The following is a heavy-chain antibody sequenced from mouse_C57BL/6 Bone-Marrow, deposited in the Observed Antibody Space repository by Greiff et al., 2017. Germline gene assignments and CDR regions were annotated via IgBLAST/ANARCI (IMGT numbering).Heavy chain of an antibody. J-gene: IGHJ4*01. CDR2: IFTGSGGT. V-gene: IGHV1-9*01. CDR3: ANTMITRAYAMDY. Sequence: QVHVKQSGAELMKPGASVKIPCKATGYTFSTYWIEWVRQRPGHGLEWIGEIFTGSGGTNYIEKFKGKATFTADTSSNTAYMQLSNLTSEDSAVYYCANTMITRAYAMDYWGQGTSVTVSS. CDR1: GYTFSTYW. D-gene: IGHD2-4*01.